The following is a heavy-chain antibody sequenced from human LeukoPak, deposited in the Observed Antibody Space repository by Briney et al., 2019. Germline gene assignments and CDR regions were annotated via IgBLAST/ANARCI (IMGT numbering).Heavy chain of an antibody. V-gene: IGHV4-59*01. CDR1: DDSITLYY. CDR2: VDHTGST. D-gene: IGHD2-15*01. Sequence: SETLSLTCTVSDDSITLYYWTWIRQAPGKGLEWIGYVDHTGSTNFNPSLNGRVTISRDTSKNHFSLRLRSVTAADTAVYFCARGRVSSSTYYSAYYYYFYMDVWGKGTTVTVSS. CDR3: ARGRVSSSTYYSAYYYYFYMDV. J-gene: IGHJ6*03.